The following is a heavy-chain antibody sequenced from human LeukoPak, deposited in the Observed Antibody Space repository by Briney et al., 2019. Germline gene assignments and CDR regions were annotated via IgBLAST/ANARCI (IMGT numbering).Heavy chain of an antibody. J-gene: IGHJ4*02. Sequence: ASVKVSCKASGGTFSSYAISWVRRAPGQGLEWMGRIIPIFGTANYAQKFQGRVTITTDESTSTAYMELSSLRSEDTAVYYCARDPGNYGGFDYWGQGTLVTVSS. CDR2: IIPIFGTA. D-gene: IGHD1-7*01. CDR1: GGTFSSYA. CDR3: ARDPGNYGGFDY. V-gene: IGHV1-69*05.